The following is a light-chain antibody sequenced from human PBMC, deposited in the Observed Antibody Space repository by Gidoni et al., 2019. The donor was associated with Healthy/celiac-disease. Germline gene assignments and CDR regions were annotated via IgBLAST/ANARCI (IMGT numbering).Light chain of an antibody. CDR2: AAS. CDR3: QQSYSTPRT. CDR1: QSISSY. Sequence: DIQMTQSPSTLSASVGDRVTITCRASQSISSYLNWYQQKPGKAPKLLIYAASSLQSGGPSRFSGSRSGTDFTLTISSLLPEDVSTYYCQQSYSTPRTFGQGTKVEIK. J-gene: IGKJ1*01. V-gene: IGKV1-39*01.